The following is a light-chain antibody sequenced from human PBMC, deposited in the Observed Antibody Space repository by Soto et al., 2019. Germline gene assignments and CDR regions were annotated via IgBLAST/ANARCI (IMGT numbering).Light chain of an antibody. Sequence: EIVLTQSPGTLSLSQVETATLSCRASQSVSSSYFAWYQQKPGQAPGLLIYGASSRATGIPDRFSGSGSGTGFTLTISRLEPEDFAVYYCQQYGSSPRTFGQGNKVEIK. CDR3: QQYGSSPRT. V-gene: IGKV3-20*01. J-gene: IGKJ1*01. CDR2: GAS. CDR1: QSVSSSY.